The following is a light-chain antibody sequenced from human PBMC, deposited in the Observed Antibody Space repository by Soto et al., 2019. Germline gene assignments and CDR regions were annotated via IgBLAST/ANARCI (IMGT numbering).Light chain of an antibody. CDR1: QSLVHSNGYTY. CDR3: MQGTQFPYT. CDR2: KVS. Sequence: EIVLTQTPLSSPVTLGQPASISCKASQSLVHSNGYTYLSWLLQRPGQPPRLLIYKVSDLFSGVPDRFSGSGAGTDFTLKISRVEADDVGVYYCMQGTQFPYTFGQGTKLEIK. V-gene: IGKV2-24*01. J-gene: IGKJ2*01.